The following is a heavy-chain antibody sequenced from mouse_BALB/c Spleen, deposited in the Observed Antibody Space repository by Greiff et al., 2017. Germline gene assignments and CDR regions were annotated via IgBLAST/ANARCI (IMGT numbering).Heavy chain of an antibody. V-gene: IGHV1-80*01. CDR1: GYAFSSYW. CDR2: IYPGDGDT. Sequence: QVHVKQSGAELVRPGSSVKISCKASGYAFSSYWMNWVKQRPGQGLEWIGQIYPGDGDTNYNGKFKGKATLTADKSSSTAYMQLSSLTSEDSAVYFCARGYYGNYSWYFDVWGAGTTVTVSS. J-gene: IGHJ1*01. D-gene: IGHD2-1*01. CDR3: ARGYYGNYSWYFDV.